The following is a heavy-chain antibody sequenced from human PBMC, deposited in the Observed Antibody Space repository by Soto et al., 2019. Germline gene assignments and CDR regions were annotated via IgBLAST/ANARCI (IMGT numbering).Heavy chain of an antibody. Sequence: SVKVSCKASGGTFSSYAISWVRQAPGQGLEWMGGIIPIFGTANYAQKFQGRVTITADKSTSTAYMELSSLRSEDTAVYYCSRRNYDFWSGDRGNDYYYYYGMDVWG. CDR1: GGTFSSYA. J-gene: IGHJ6*02. CDR2: IIPIFGTA. D-gene: IGHD3-3*01. V-gene: IGHV1-69*06. CDR3: SRRNYDFWSGDRGNDYYYYYGMDV.